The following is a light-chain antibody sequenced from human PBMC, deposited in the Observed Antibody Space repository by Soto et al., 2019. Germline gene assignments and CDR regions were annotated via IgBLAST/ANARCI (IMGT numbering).Light chain of an antibody. CDR2: DVS. J-gene: IGKJ1*01. CDR3: QHYSGSLWS. Sequence: EIVLTQSPATLSLSPGVRATLSCRASQSISSRYLAWYQQKPGQAPRLLIYDVSSRATDIPDRFSGSGSETDFPLTINLLEPEDFAVYYCQHYSGSLWSFGQGTKVEIK. CDR1: QSISSRY. V-gene: IGKV3-20*01.